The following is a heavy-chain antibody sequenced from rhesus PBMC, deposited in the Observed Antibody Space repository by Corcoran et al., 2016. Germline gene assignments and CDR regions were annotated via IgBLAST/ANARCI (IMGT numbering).Heavy chain of an antibody. J-gene: IGHJ4*01. D-gene: IGHD1-44*02. Sequence: QVTLKESGPALVKPTQTLTLTCTFSGFSISTSGMGVGWLRQPPGKALEWLSLLYWDDDKYYNTSLKSRLTISKDTSKNQVGLTMNNMDPVDTATYYGARRREWELQSFDYWGQGVLVTVSS. V-gene: IGHV2-174*01. CDR2: LYWDDDK. CDR3: ARRREWELQSFDY. CDR1: GFSISTSGMG.